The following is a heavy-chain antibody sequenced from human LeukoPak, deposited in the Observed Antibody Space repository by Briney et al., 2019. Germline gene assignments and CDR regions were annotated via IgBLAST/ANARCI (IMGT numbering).Heavy chain of an antibody. Sequence: GGSLGLSCAASGFTFSTYAMSWVRQAPGKGLEWVSAISGSGGSIYYADSVKGRFTISRDNSKNTLYLQMNSLRAEDTAIYYCAKEGGYCSGGSCYFSYWGQGTLVTVSS. V-gene: IGHV3-23*01. D-gene: IGHD2-15*01. CDR3: AKEGGYCSGGSCYFSY. CDR2: ISGSGGSI. CDR1: GFTFSTYA. J-gene: IGHJ4*02.